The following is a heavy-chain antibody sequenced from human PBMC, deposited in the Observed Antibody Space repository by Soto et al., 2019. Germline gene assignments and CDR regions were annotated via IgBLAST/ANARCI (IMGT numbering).Heavy chain of an antibody. D-gene: IGHD2-2*01. CDR1: GFTFSSYG. CDR3: ARASKRSEPAYGMGV. CDR2: IWYDGSNK. V-gene: IGHV3-33*01. J-gene: IGHJ6*02. Sequence: QVQLVESGGGVVQPGRSLRLSCAASGFTFSSYGMHWVRQAPGKGLEWVAVIWYDGSNKYYADSVKGRFTISRDNSKNTLYLQMNSLRAEDTAVYYCARASKRSEPAYGMGVWGQGTTVTVSS.